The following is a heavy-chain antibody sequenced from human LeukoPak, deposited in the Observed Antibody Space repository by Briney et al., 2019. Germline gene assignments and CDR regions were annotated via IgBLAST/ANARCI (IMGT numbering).Heavy chain of an antibody. CDR3: AHRKATSWAHDY. D-gene: IGHD2-2*01. Sequence: GGSLRLSCAASGFTVSSSYMSWVRQAPGKGLEWVSVIYSGGSGSTYYADSVKGRFTSSRDNSKNTLNPKMKSLSAEDTAVYYCAHRKATSWAHDYWGQGTLVTVSS. J-gene: IGHJ4*02. CDR2: IYSGGSGST. CDR1: GFTVSSSY. V-gene: IGHV3-53*01.